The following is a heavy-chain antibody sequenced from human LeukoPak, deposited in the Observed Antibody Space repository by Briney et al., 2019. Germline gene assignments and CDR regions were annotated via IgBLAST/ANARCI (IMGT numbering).Heavy chain of an antibody. CDR1: GFTVSSNY. J-gene: IGHJ4*02. D-gene: IGHD2-2*03. CDR2: MSYDGRDI. Sequence: PGGSLRLSCAASGFTVSSNYMSWVRQAPGKGLEWVAVMSYDGRDIHYADSVKGRFTISRDNSKNTLFLQMNSLRGEDTAVYYCARDALGSIDYWGQGTLATVSS. V-gene: IGHV3-30*03. CDR3: ARDALGSIDY.